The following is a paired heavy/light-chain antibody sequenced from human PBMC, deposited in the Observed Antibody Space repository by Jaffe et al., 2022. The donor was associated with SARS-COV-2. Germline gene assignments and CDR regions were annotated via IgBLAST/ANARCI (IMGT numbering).Light chain of an antibody. Sequence: DIQMTQSPSSLSTSVGDRVTITCRASQGISNYLAWYQQKPGKVPNLLIYAASTLQSGVPSRFSGSGSGTDFTLTISSLQPEDVATYYCQKYNSAPLTFGPGTKVDIK. CDR2: AAS. CDR3: QKYNSAPLT. J-gene: IGKJ3*01. V-gene: IGKV1-27*01. CDR1: QGISNY.
Heavy chain of an antibody. Sequence: EVRLVESGGGLVQPGGSLRLSCAASGFTFSSYAMNWVRQAPGKGLEWVSTISGSGGGTYYADSVKGRFTFSRDNSKNTLYLQMNSLRADDTAVYYCAKGSAATTFRTPFDSWGQGTLVTVSS. CDR1: GFTFSSYA. CDR3: AKGSAATTFRTPFDS. V-gene: IGHV3-23*04. D-gene: IGHD4-4*01. CDR2: ISGSGGGT. J-gene: IGHJ4*02.